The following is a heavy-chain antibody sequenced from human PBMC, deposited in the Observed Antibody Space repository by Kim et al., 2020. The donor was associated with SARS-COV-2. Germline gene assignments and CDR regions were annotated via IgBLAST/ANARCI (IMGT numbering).Heavy chain of an antibody. D-gene: IGHD1-1*01. Sequence: PPLKSRVTISVDTSKNKFSLKLSSVTAADTAVYYCARGLGYNWNDPFDYWGQGTLVTVSS. V-gene: IGHV4-34*01. CDR3: ARGLGYNWNDPFDY. J-gene: IGHJ4*02.